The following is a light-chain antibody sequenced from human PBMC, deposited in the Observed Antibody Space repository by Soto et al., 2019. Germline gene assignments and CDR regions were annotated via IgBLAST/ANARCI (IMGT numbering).Light chain of an antibody. J-gene: IGLJ1*01. CDR2: EVT. CDR1: ASDIGTYNY. CDR3: RSYTSSSTNV. V-gene: IGLV2-14*01. Sequence: QSVLTQPASVSGSPGQSITISCTGTASDIGTYNYVSWYQQHPGKAPKLIIYEVTNRPSGVSDRFSGSKSDNTASLTISGLQAEDEADYYCRSYTSSSTNVFGTGTKLTVL.